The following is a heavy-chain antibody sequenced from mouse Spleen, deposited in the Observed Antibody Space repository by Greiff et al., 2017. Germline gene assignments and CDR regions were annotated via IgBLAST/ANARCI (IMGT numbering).Heavy chain of an antibody. V-gene: IGHV5-4*01. D-gene: IGHD1-1*01. CDR2: ISDGGSYT. CDR1: GFTFSSYA. CDR3: ARDGGTTSGFAY. Sequence: EVQRVESGGGLVKPGGSLKLSCAASGFTFSSYAMSWVRQTPEKRLEWVATISDGGSYTYYPDNVKGRFTISRDNAKNNLYLQMSHLKSEDTAMYYCARDGGTTSGFAYWGQGTLVTVSA. J-gene: IGHJ3*01.